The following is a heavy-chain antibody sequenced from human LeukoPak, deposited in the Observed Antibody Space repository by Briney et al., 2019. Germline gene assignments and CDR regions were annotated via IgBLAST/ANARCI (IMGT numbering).Heavy chain of an antibody. D-gene: IGHD1-14*01. V-gene: IGHV3-53*01. Sequence: GGSLRLSCAASGFTFSSYSMNWVRQAPGKGLEWVSVIYSGGSTYYADSVKGRFTISRDNSKNTLYLQMNSLRAEDTAVYYCARGGTNFDYWGQGTLVTASS. J-gene: IGHJ4*02. CDR2: IYSGGST. CDR3: ARGGTNFDY. CDR1: GFTFSSYS.